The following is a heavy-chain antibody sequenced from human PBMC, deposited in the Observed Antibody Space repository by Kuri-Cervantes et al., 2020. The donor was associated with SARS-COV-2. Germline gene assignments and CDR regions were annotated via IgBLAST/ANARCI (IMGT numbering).Heavy chain of an antibody. CDR1: GDSFSASY. CDR2: IHPSGST. J-gene: IGHJ4*02. Sequence: SETLSLTCVVSGDSFSASYWSWIRQPAGKGLEWIGRIHPSGSTNYNSSLESRVTMSIDTSKKQFSLNLSAVTAADTAVFYCAKDRYFDGRGGYYELGYWGQGVLVTVSS. CDR3: AKDRYFDGRGGYYELGY. D-gene: IGHD3-22*01. V-gene: IGHV4-4*07.